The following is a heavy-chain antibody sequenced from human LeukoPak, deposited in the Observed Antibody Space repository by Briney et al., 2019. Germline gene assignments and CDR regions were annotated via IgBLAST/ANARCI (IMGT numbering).Heavy chain of an antibody. CDR2: IKGKAEGGTT. V-gene: IGHV3-15*01. Sequence: GGSLRLSCAASGFTFSNACMSWVRQAPGKGLEWVGHIKGKAEGGTTDNAAPVQGRFTISRDDSKNTLYLQMNSLKTEDTAVYYCTTGTWIQLWLADYWGQGTLVTVSS. J-gene: IGHJ4*02. D-gene: IGHD5-18*01. CDR1: GFTFSNAC. CDR3: TTGTWIQLWLADY.